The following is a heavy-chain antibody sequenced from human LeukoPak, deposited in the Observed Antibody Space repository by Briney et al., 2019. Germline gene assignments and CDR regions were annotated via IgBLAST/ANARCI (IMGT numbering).Heavy chain of an antibody. Sequence: GGSLRLSCAASGFTFSSYSMNWVRQAPGKGLEWVSAISSSSSYIYYADSVKGRFTISRDNAKNSLYLQMNSLRAEDTAVYYCAPLGGITMVRGAYFDYWGPGTLVTVSS. D-gene: IGHD3-10*01. J-gene: IGHJ4*02. CDR2: ISSSSSYI. V-gene: IGHV3-21*01. CDR3: APLGGITMVRGAYFDY. CDR1: GFTFSSYS.